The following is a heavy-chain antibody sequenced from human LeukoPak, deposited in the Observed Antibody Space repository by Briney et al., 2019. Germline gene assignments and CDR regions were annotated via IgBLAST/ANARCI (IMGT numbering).Heavy chain of an antibody. V-gene: IGHV3-74*01. CDR3: ARDRPTYDSSGYSFDY. D-gene: IGHD3-22*01. J-gene: IGHJ4*02. CDR2: SNSDGSST. Sequence: GGSLRLTCAASGFTFSSYWMHWVRQAPGKGLVWISRSNSDGSSTSYADSVKGRFTISRDNAKNTLYLQMNSLRAEDTAVYYCARDRPTYDSSGYSFDYWGQGTLVTVSS. CDR1: GFTFSSYW.